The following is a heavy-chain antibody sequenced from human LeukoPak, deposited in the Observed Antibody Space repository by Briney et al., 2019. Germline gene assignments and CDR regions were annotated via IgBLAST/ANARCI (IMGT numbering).Heavy chain of an antibody. D-gene: IGHD3-3*01. J-gene: IGHJ4*02. CDR3: ARSSNYDFWSGYYFDY. V-gene: IGHV4-39*07. Sequence: SSETLSLTCTVSGGSISSSSYYGGWSRQPPGKGLEWIGSIYYSGSTYYNPSLKSRVTISVDTSKNQFSLKLSSVTAADTAVYYCARSSNYDFWSGYYFDYWGQGTLVTVSS. CDR1: GGSISSSSYY. CDR2: IYYSGST.